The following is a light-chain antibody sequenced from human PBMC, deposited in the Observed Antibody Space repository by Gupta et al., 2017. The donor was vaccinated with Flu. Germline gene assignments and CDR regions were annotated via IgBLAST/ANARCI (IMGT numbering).Light chain of an antibody. CDR3: SSYTSGSTFYV. Sequence: QSALTQPASVSGSPGQSITISCSGTSSDVGRSDSVSWYQQHPDKAPKLIIFDVTKRPSGVSSRFSGSKSGNTASLTISGLQPEDETDDYCSSYTSGSTFYVFGTGTKVTVL. CDR2: DVT. V-gene: IGLV2-14*03. CDR1: SSDVGRSDS. J-gene: IGLJ1*01.